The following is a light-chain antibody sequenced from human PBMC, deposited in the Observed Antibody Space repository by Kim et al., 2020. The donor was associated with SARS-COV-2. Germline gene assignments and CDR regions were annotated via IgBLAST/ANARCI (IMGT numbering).Light chain of an antibody. CDR2: GAS. J-gene: IGKJ1*01. CDR1: QSVSSN. CDR3: QQYNNWPPWS. Sequence: SPGQRATLSCRASQSVSSNLAWYQQKPGQAPRLLIYGASTRATGIPARLSGSGSGTEFTLTISSLQSEDFAVYYSQQYNNWPPWSFGQGTKVDIK. V-gene: IGKV3-15*01.